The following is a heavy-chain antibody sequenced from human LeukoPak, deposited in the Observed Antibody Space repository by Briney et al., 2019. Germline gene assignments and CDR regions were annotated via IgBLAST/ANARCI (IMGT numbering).Heavy chain of an antibody. CDR1: GFTFSSYA. V-gene: IGHV3-23*01. D-gene: IGHD2-2*02. Sequence: PGGSLRLSCAASGFTFSSYAMSWVRQAPGKGLEWVSAISGSGGSTYYADSVKGRFTISRDNSKNTLYPQMNSLRAEDTAVYYCARLPIVVPAAIGRGDYWGQGTLVTVSS. CDR2: ISGSGGST. J-gene: IGHJ4*02. CDR3: ARLPIVVPAAIGRGDY.